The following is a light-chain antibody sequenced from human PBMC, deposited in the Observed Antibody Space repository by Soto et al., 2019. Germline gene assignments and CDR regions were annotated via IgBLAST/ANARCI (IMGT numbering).Light chain of an antibody. CDR3: HQYYKWPLT. J-gene: IGKJ4*01. CDR2: DAS. CDR1: QSAISN. Sequence: EIVMTQSPATLSVSPGERVTLSCRASQSAISNLAWYQQKPGQPPRLLIYDASTRATDIPARFSGSGSGTDFTLTISSLLSEDFAVYYCHQYYKWPLTFGGGTKVDIK. V-gene: IGKV3-15*01.